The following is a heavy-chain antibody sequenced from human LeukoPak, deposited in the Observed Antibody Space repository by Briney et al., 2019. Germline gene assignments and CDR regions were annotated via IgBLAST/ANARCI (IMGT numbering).Heavy chain of an antibody. V-gene: IGHV1-69*13. J-gene: IGHJ4*02. CDR1: GGTFSSYA. CDR3: ARDRGPYYYDSSGYLEPGDY. CDR2: IIPIFGTA. D-gene: IGHD3-22*01. Sequence: SVKVSCKASGGTFSSYAISWVRQAPGQGLEWMGGIIPIFGTANYAQKFQGRVTITADESTSTAYMELSSLRSEDTAVYYCARDRGPYYYDSSGYLEPGDYWGQGTLGTVSS.